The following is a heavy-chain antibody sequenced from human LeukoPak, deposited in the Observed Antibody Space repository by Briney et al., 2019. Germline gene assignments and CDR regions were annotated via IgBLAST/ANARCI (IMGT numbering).Heavy chain of an antibody. J-gene: IGHJ4*02. Sequence: PSETLPLTCTVSGGSISSYYWSWIRQPAGKGLEWIGRIYTSGSTNYNPSLKSRVTMSVDTSKNQFSLKLSSVTAADTAVYYCARGLAAGNSYYFDYWGQGTLVTVSS. D-gene: IGHD6-13*01. CDR1: GGSISSYY. CDR2: IYTSGST. V-gene: IGHV4-4*07. CDR3: ARGLAAGNSYYFDY.